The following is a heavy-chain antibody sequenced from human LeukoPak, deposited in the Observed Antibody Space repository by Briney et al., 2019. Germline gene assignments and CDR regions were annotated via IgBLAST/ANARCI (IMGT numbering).Heavy chain of an antibody. V-gene: IGHV5-51*01. J-gene: IGHJ6*02. Sequence: GESLKISCKGSGYTFTTYWIAWVRQMPGKGLEWMGIIYPGDSDTRYSPSFQGQVTISADKSISTAYLQWSSLKASDTAMYYCATTRAAAGTHYYGMDVWGQGTTVTVSS. CDR3: ATTRAAAGTHYYGMDV. CDR1: GYTFTTYW. D-gene: IGHD6-13*01. CDR2: IYPGDSDT.